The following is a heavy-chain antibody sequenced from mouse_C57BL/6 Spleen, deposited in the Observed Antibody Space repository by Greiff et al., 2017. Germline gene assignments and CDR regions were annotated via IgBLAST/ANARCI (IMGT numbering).Heavy chain of an antibody. D-gene: IGHD4-1*02. V-gene: IGHV1-78*01. CDR1: GYTFTDHT. J-gene: IGHJ1*03. CDR2: IYPRDGST. CDR3: ARPPTGDNWYFDV. Sequence: QVQLQQSDAELVKPGASVKISCKVSGYTFTDHTIHWMKQRPEQGLEWIGDIYPRDGSTKYNEKFKGKATLTADKSSSTAYMQLNSLTSEDSAVYFGARPPTGDNWYFDVWGTGTTVTVSS.